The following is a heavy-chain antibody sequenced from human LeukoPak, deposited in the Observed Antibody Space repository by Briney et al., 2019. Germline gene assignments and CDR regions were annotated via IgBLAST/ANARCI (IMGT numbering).Heavy chain of an antibody. CDR3: ARFRETTVAPDAFDI. CDR1: GGTFISYT. V-gene: IGHV1-69*02. Sequence: SVRVSCKASGGTFISYTISWVRQAPGQGLEWMGRIIPILGIANYAQKFQGRVTITADKSTSTAYMELSSLRSEETAVYYCARFRETTVAPDAFDIWGQGTMVTVSS. CDR2: IIPILGIA. J-gene: IGHJ3*02. D-gene: IGHD4-11*01.